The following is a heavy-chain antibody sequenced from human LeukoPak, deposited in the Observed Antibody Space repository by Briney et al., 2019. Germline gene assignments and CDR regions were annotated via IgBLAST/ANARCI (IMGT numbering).Heavy chain of an antibody. J-gene: IGHJ6*02. V-gene: IGHV3-11*01. CDR1: GFTFSDYY. D-gene: IGHD1-26*01. Sequence: GGSLRLSCAASGFTFSDYYMSWIRRAPGKGLEWVSYISSSGSTIYYADSVKGRFTISRDNAKNSLYLQMNSLRAEDTAVYYCARDRGVGAIYYYYGMDVWGQGTTVTVSS. CDR3: ARDRGVGAIYYYYGMDV. CDR2: ISSSGSTI.